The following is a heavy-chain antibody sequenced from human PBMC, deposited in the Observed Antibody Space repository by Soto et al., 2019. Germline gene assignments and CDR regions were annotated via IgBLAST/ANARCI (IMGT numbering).Heavy chain of an antibody. CDR1: GGSFSNSY. Sequence: QLQLQESGPGLVKPSETLSLNCSVSGGSFSNSYWTWIRQPAGKRLEWIGRIYTSGSTTYNPSLKSLVTLSLDTSKSQFSLRLTSVTAADTAVYYCARAPLRTAIPKDAFDIWGQGTMVTVSS. D-gene: IGHD2-21*02. J-gene: IGHJ3*02. CDR2: IYTSGST. V-gene: IGHV4-4*07. CDR3: ARAPLRTAIPKDAFDI.